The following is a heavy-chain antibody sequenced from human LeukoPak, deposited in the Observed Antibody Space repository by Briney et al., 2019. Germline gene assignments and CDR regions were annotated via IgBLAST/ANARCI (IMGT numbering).Heavy chain of an antibody. D-gene: IGHD2-2*01. Sequence: GASVKVSCKASGYTFTGYYMHWVRQAPGQGLEWMGWINPNSGGTNYAQKFQGRVTMTRDTSISTAYMELSSLRSEDTAVYYCATDRPSSAKVGPRGYYYYYMDVWGKGTTVTVSS. CDR3: ATDRPSSAKVGPRGYYYYYMDV. CDR1: GYTFTGYY. V-gene: IGHV1-2*02. CDR2: INPNSGGT. J-gene: IGHJ6*03.